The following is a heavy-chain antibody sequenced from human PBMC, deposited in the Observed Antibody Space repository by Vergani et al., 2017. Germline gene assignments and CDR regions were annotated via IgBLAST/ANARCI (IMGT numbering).Heavy chain of an antibody. J-gene: IGHJ3*02. CDR1: GGSVSSGSYY. CDR3: ASLXYCSSTSCYRNKNDAFDI. D-gene: IGHD2-2*01. V-gene: IGHV4-61*10. Sequence: QVQLQESGPGLVKPSETLSLTCTVSGGSVSSGSYYWSWIRQPAGKGLEWIGYIYYSGSTNYNPSLKSRVTISVDTSKNQFSLKLSSVTAADTAVYYCASLXYCSSTSCYRNKNDAFDIWGQGTMVTVSS. CDR2: IYYSGST.